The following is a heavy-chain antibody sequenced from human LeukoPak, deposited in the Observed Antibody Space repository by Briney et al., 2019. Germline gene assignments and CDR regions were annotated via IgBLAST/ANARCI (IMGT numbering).Heavy chain of an antibody. V-gene: IGHV4-4*07. J-gene: IGHJ5*02. CDR1: GGSISSYY. D-gene: IGHD2-2*01. CDR2: IYTSGST. Sequence: PSETLSLTCTVSGGSISSYYWSWIRQPAGKGLEWIGRIYTSGSTNYNTSLKSRVTMSVDTSKNQFSLKLSSVTAADTAVYYCARVCQLPATDWFDPWGQGTLVTVSS. CDR3: ARVCQLPATDWFDP.